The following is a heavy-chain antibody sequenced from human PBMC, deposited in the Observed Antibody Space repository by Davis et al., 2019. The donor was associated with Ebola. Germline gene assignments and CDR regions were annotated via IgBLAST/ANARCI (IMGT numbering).Heavy chain of an antibody. CDR3: ASCGSEFDP. J-gene: IGHJ5*02. CDR2: LLYDGSKE. CDR1: GFTFSNYG. Sequence: GESLKISCAASGFTFSNYGLHWVRQAPGKGLEWVAGLLYDGSKEFYADSVKGRFTISRDNAKNTLYLQMNSLRAEDTAVYYCASCGSEFDPWGQGTLVTVSS. V-gene: IGHV3-30*03.